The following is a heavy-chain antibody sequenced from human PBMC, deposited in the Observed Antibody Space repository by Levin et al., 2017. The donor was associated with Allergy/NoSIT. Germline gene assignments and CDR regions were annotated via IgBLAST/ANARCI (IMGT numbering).Heavy chain of an antibody. Sequence: SQTLSLTCTVSGGSISSYHWSWIRRPPGKGLEWIGYAYYSGSTGSTNYNPSLKSRVTISVDTSKNQFSLKLSSVTAADTAVYYCARDRVLKPSSSREQYYYYGMDVWGQGTTVTVSS. D-gene: IGHD6-6*01. V-gene: IGHV4-59*13. CDR3: ARDRVLKPSSSREQYYYYGMDV. CDR2: AYYSGSTGST. CDR1: GGSISSYH. J-gene: IGHJ6*02.